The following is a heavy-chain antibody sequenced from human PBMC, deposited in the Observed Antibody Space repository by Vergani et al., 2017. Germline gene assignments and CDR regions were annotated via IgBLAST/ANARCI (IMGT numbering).Heavy chain of an antibody. V-gene: IGHV3-23*04. Sequence: EVQLVESGGGLVKPGGSLRLSCAASGFTFSSYAMSWVRQAPGKGLEWVSAISGSGGSTYYADSVKGRFTISRDNSKNSLYLQMNSLRAEDTAVYYCATHWRETTVTTRGGMDVWGGGTTVAVSS. CDR1: GFTFSSYA. J-gene: IGHJ6*04. CDR3: ATHWRETTVTTRGGMDV. D-gene: IGHD4-11*01. CDR2: ISGSGGST.